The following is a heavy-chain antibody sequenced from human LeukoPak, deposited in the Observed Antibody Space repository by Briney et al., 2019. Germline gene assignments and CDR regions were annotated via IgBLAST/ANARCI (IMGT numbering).Heavy chain of an antibody. CDR2: ISGSGGST. V-gene: IGHV3-23*01. Sequence: GGSLRLSCAASGFTFSSYAMIWLRQAPGQGLEWVSAISGSGGSTYYADSVKGRFTISRDNSKNTLYLQMNSLRAEDTAVYYCAKVKRPYIVGATCIDYRGQGTLVTVSS. D-gene: IGHD1-26*01. CDR1: GFTFSSYA. CDR3: AKVKRPYIVGATCIDY. J-gene: IGHJ4*02.